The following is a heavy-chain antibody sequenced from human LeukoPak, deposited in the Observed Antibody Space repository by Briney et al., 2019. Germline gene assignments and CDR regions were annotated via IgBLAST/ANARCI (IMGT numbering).Heavy chain of an antibody. CDR1: GYTLTELS. J-gene: IGHJ4*02. Sequence: ASVKVSCKVSGYTLTELSMHWVRQAPGKGLEWVGGFDPEDGETIYAQKFQGRVTMTEDTSTDTAYMELSSLRSEDTAVYYCATGVVRGVIITGYFDYWGQGTLVTVSS. CDR2: FDPEDGET. V-gene: IGHV1-24*01. CDR3: ATGVVRGVIITGYFDY. D-gene: IGHD3-10*01.